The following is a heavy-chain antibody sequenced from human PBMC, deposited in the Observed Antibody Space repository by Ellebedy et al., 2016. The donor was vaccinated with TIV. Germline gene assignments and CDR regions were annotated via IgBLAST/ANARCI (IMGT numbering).Heavy chain of an antibody. J-gene: IGHJ6*02. CDR2: INHSGST. CDR1: GGSFSGYF. V-gene: IGHV4-34*01. D-gene: IGHD3-10*01. CDR3: ARVGVRGVAV. Sequence: GSLRLXCAVYGGSFSGYFWSWIRQPPGKGLEWIGEINHSGSTNYNPSLKSRLTVSVDTSKNQFSLKLSSVTAADTAVYYCARVGVRGVAVWGQGTTVTVSS.